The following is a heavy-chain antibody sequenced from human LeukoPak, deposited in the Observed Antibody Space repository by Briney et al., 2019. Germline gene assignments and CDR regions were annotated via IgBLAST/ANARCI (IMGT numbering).Heavy chain of an antibody. CDR1: GGSFSGYY. CDR3: ARAVYYDYVWGSYRYLGAFDI. J-gene: IGHJ3*02. Sequence: PSETLSLTCAVYGGSFSGYYWSWFRQPPGKGLEWIGGINHSGSTNYNPSLTSRVTISVDTSKNQFSLKLSSVTAADTAVYYCARAVYYDYVWGSYRYLGAFDIWGQGTMVTVSS. V-gene: IGHV4-34*01. CDR2: INHSGST. D-gene: IGHD3-16*02.